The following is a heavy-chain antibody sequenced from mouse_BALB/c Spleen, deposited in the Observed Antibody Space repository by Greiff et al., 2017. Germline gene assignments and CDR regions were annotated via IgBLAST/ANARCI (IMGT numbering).Heavy chain of an antibody. CDR3: ARDDGYYRFFDY. CDR1: GFTFSSYG. V-gene: IGHV5-6-3*01. D-gene: IGHD2-3*01. J-gene: IGHJ2*01. CDR2: INSNGGST. Sequence: DVMLVESGGGLVQPGGSLKLSCAASGFTFSSYGMSWVRQTPDKRLELVATINSNGGSTYYPDSVKGRFTISRDNAKNTLYLQMSSLKSEDTAMYYCARDDGYYRFFDYWGQGTTLTVSS.